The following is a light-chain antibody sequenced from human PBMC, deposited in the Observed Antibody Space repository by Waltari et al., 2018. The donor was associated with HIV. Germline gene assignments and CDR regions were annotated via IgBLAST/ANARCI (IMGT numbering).Light chain of an antibody. CDR3: VTWDDSLRGVV. Sequence: SVVTQPPSASGTPGQRVTISCSGNTSNIGSNYVFWYQHLPGTAPKPLIHRNDQRPSGVPDRFSGSPSGTSASLAISGLRSEDEADYYCVTWDDSLRGVVFGGGTKVAVL. V-gene: IGLV1-47*01. CDR2: RND. J-gene: IGLJ2*01. CDR1: TSNIGSNY.